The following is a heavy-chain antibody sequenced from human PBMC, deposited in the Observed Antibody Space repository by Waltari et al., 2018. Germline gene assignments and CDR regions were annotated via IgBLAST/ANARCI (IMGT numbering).Heavy chain of an antibody. CDR2: ISASGGST. V-gene: IGHV3-23*01. Sequence: EVQLLESGGGWVQPGGSLRLSCAVAGLTFGNYARSWVRQAPGKGLEWVSGISASGGSTYYADSVKGRFTISRDNSKNTLYLQMNSLRVEDTAIYYCTRRVNSPDYWGQGTLVTVSS. J-gene: IGHJ4*02. D-gene: IGHD1-1*01. CDR1: GLTFGNYA. CDR3: TRRVNSPDY.